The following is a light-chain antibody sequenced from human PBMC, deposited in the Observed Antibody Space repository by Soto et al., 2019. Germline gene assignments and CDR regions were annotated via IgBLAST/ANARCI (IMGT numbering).Light chain of an antibody. J-gene: IGKJ5*01. CDR2: GAS. V-gene: IGKV3-15*01. CDR1: QSVGTN. CDR3: KQCKTWSSIT. Sequence: EIVMTQSPATLSVSPGERATLSCRASQSVGTNLAWYQQKPGQAPRLLIYGASTRATGIPDRFSGSGSGTEFTLTISSLQSEDFAVYHCKQCKTWSSITFGQGTRLEIK.